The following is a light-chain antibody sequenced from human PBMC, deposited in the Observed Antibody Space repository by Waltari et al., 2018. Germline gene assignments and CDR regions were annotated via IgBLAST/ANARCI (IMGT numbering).Light chain of an antibody. J-gene: IGKJ1*01. CDR3: QQYNSYPWT. V-gene: IGKV1-5*03. CDR2: KTS. Sequence: DIQMTQSPSTLSASVGVRVTITCRASQGITNWLAWYQQTPGKAPKLLIYKTSTLKSGVPSRFSGSGSGTEFTLSISTLQPDDFVTYYCQQYNSYPWTFGQGTKVEIK. CDR1: QGITNW.